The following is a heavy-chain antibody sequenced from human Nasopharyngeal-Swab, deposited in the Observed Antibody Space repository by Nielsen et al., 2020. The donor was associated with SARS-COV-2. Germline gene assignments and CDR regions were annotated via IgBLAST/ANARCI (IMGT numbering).Heavy chain of an antibody. CDR3: ARANPEPSTSSGWYGRLVHYFDY. CDR2: IYHSGST. Sequence: WIRQPPGKGLEWTGEIYHSGSTNYNPSLKSRVTISVDKSKNQFSLKLSSVTAADTAVYYCARANPEPSTSSGWYGRLVHYFDYWGQGTLVTVSS. J-gene: IGHJ4*02. V-gene: IGHV4-4*02. D-gene: IGHD6-19*01.